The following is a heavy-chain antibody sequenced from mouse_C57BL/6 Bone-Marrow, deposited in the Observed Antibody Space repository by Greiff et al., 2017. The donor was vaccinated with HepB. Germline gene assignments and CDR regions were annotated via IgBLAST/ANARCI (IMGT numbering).Heavy chain of an antibody. CDR3: ARRGGFYYDYDWFAY. Sequence: VQLQQPGAELVRPGTSVKLSCKASGYTFTSYWMHWVKQRPGQGLEWIGVIDPSDSYTNYNQKFKGKATLTVDTSSSTAYMQLSSLTSEDSAVYYCARRGGFYYDYDWFAYWGQGTLVPVSA. D-gene: IGHD2-4*01. V-gene: IGHV1-59*01. CDR2: IDPSDSYT. J-gene: IGHJ3*01. CDR1: GYTFTSYW.